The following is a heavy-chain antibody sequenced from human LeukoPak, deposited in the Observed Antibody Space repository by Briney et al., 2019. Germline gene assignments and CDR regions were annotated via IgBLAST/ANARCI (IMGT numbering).Heavy chain of an antibody. Sequence: GSLRLSCAASGFTFSTSSMNWVRQPPGKGLEWIGEINYSGSTNYNPSLKSRVTISVDTSKNQFSLKLSSVTAADTAVYYCAREDSSSSQPFDYWGQGTLVTVSS. CDR1: GFTFSTSS. J-gene: IGHJ4*02. CDR3: AREDSSSSQPFDY. V-gene: IGHV4-34*01. D-gene: IGHD6-6*01. CDR2: INYSGST.